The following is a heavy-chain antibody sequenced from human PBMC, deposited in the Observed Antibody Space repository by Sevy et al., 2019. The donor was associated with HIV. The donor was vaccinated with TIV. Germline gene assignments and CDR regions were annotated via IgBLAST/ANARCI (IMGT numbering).Heavy chain of an antibody. CDR3: AREGCTQPHDY. V-gene: IGHV3-23*01. CDR2: FSFGCGRI. Sequence: GGSLRLSCAASGFTFAKYSMSWVRQAPGKGLEWVSTFSFGCGRINYADSVKCLFTISRDDSKNTLFLQMNSLRAEDTATYFCAREGCTQPHDYWGQGTLVTVSS. J-gene: IGHJ4*02. D-gene: IGHD2-8*01. CDR1: GFTFAKYS.